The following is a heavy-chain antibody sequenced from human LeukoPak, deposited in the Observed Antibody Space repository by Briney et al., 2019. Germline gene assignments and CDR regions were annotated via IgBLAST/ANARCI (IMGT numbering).Heavy chain of an antibody. CDR1: GYFFTSYT. D-gene: IGHD1-7*01. V-gene: IGHV1-3*01. CDR2: INPGNGHI. Sequence: ASVKVSCKTSGYFFTSYTVHWVRQAPGQRLEWMGWINPGNGHIKYLQKFQDRITMTTDTSTSTAYMELRSLRSDDTAVYYCAVQVELVGHWGQGTLVTVSS. J-gene: IGHJ4*02. CDR3: AVQVELVGH.